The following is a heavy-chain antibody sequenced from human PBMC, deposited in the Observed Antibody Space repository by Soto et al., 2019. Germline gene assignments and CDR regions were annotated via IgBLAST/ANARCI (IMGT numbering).Heavy chain of an antibody. D-gene: IGHD1-1*01. CDR1: VYSFTIYF. V-gene: IGHV5-51*01. Sequence: SLNISFNVSVYSFTIYFIFLVRQMPGKGLEWMGIIYPGDSDTRYSPSFQGQVTISDDKSISTAYLQWSSLKASETDMYYCARIPPVVQAPGSSYSXLDV. CDR2: IYPGDSDT. CDR3: ARIPPVVQAPGSSYSXLDV. J-gene: IGHJ6*01.